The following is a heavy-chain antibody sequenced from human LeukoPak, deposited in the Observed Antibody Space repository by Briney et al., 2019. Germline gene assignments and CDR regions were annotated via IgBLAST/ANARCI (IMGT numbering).Heavy chain of an antibody. CDR3: ARDRITVTSYYYYGMDV. J-gene: IGHJ6*02. V-gene: IGHV1-3*01. D-gene: IGHD4-17*01. CDR2: INAGNGNT. Sequence: ASAKVSCKASGYTFTSYAMHWVRQAPGQRLEWMGWINAGNGNTKYSQKFQGRVTITRDTSASTAYMELSSLRSEDTAVYYCARDRITVTSYYYYGMDVWGQGTTVTVSS. CDR1: GYTFTSYA.